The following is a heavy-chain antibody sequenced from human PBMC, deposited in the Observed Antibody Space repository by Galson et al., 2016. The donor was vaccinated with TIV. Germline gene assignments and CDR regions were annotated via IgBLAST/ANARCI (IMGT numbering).Heavy chain of an antibody. Sequence: SVMVSCKVSGGNFGNYAIAWVRQAPGQGLEWMGEISPMFHTANYAQKFQGRVTITADESTTTSYMELSSLRYVDTAQYYCAREALPHSSNWPFWGQGTLITVSS. J-gene: IGHJ4*02. CDR2: ISPMFHTA. CDR3: AREALPHSSNWPF. CDR1: GGNFGNYA. D-gene: IGHD1-1*01. V-gene: IGHV1-69*13.